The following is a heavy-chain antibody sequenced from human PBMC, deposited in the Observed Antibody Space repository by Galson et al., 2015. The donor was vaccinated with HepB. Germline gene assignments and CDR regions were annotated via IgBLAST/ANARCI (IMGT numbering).Heavy chain of an antibody. D-gene: IGHD1-26*01. Sequence: CAISGDSVSSRTASWNWIRQSPSRGLEWLGRTYYRSKWYNDYAVSVESRITINSDTSKNQFSLQLNSVTPEDTAVYYCARGDSGFDSWGQGTLVTVSS. CDR3: ARGDSGFDS. CDR1: GDSVSSRTAS. J-gene: IGHJ4*02. CDR2: TYYRSKWYN. V-gene: IGHV6-1*01.